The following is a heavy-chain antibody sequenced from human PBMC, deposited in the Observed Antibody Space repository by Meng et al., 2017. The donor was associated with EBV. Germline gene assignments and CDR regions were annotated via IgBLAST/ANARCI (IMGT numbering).Heavy chain of an antibody. J-gene: IGHJ5*02. CDR3: ARGDYTNYPRWFDP. V-gene: IGHV4-61*01. CDR2: FYYTGST. Sequence: QVQLQESGPGLVKPLETLSLTCTVSGVSVNNESYYWGWIRQPPGKGLEYIGYFYYTGSTNYNSSLKSRVTISLDKSKNQFSLKLTSLTAADTAIYYCARGDYTNYPRWFDPWGQGTLVTVSS. CDR1: GVSVNNESYY. D-gene: IGHD4-11*01.